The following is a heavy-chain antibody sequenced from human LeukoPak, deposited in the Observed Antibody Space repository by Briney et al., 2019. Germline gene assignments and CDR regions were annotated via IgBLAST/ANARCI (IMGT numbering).Heavy chain of an antibody. Sequence: GRSLRLSCATSAFTFSNYGMHWVRQAPGKGLGRVAVIWHDGSKKYYADSVKGRFTTSRDNSKNTLYLQMNSLRAEDTAVYYCAKDQGGKNYFDDWGQGTLVTVSS. CDR2: IWHDGSKK. J-gene: IGHJ4*02. D-gene: IGHD3-16*01. V-gene: IGHV3-33*06. CDR3: AKDQGGKNYFDD. CDR1: AFTFSNYG.